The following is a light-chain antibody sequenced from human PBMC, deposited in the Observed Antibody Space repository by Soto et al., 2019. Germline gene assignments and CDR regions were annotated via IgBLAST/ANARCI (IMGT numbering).Light chain of an antibody. CDR1: QSVSTY. CDR3: QQRSNWPPT. J-gene: IGKJ5*01. Sequence: EIVMTQSPGTLSLSPGERATLSCRASQSVSTYLAWHQQKPGQAPRLLIFDASNRATGIPARFSGSGSGTDFTLTISSLEPEDFAVYYCQQRSNWPPTFGQGTRLEIK. V-gene: IGKV3-11*01. CDR2: DAS.